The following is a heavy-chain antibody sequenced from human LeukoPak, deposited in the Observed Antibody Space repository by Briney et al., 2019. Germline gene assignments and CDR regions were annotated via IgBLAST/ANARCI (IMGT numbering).Heavy chain of an antibody. CDR2: IGGYEHNS. Sequence: ASVKVSCKTSGYSFISFGISWVRQAPGQGLEWMGWIGGYEHNSKYVQRNLQDRITMATDTSTSTVYLELRSLRSDDTAVYYCARDVGATSDWFDPWGQGTLVTVSS. D-gene: IGHD1-26*01. V-gene: IGHV1-18*01. CDR3: ARDVGATSDWFDP. J-gene: IGHJ5*02. CDR1: GYSFISFG.